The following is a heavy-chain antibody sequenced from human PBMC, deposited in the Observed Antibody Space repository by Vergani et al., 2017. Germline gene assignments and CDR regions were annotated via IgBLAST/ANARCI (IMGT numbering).Heavy chain of an antibody. J-gene: IGHJ5*02. Sequence: QVQLQQWGAGLLKPSETLSLTCAVYGGSFSGYYWSWIRQPPGKGLEWIGEINHSGSTNYNPSLKSRVTISVDTSKNQFSLKLSSVTAADTAVYYCARDVLGFWFDPWGQGTLVTVSS. CDR1: GGSFSGYY. V-gene: IGHV4-34*01. CDR3: ARDVLGFWFDP. CDR2: INHSGST. D-gene: IGHD2-15*01.